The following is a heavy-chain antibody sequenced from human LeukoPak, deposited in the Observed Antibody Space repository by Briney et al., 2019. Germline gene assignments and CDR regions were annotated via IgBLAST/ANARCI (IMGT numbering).Heavy chain of an antibody. J-gene: IGHJ5*02. CDR2: IYYSGST. Sequence: SETLSLTCTVSGGSISSSSYYWGWIRQPPGKGLEWIGSIYYSGSTYYNPSLNSRVTILLDTSNNRFSLKLSSVTAADTAVYYCARDNPLPFDPWGQGILVTVSS. CDR1: GGSISSSSYY. V-gene: IGHV4-39*07. CDR3: ARDNPLPFDP.